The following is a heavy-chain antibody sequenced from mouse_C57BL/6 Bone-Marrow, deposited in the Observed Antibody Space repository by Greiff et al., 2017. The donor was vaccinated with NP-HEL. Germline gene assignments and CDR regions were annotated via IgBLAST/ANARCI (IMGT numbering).Heavy chain of an antibody. V-gene: IGHV5-4*01. J-gene: IGHJ3*01. CDR3: ASLCLRGFAY. Sequence: EVQGVESGGGLVKPGGSLKLSCAASGFTFSSYAMSWVRQTPEKRLEWVATISDGGSYTYYPDNVKGRFTISRDNAKNNLYLQMRHLKSEDTAMYYCASLCLRGFAYWGQGTLVTVSA. D-gene: IGHD1-1*01. CDR2: ISDGGSYT. CDR1: GFTFSSYA.